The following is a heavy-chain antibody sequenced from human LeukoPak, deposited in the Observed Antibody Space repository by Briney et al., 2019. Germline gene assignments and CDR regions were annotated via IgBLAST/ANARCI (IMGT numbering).Heavy chain of an antibody. Sequence: PGGSLRLSCAASGFTFSSYEMNWVRQAPGKGLEWVSYISSSDSTIYYADSVKGRFTISRDNAKNSLYLQMNSLRAEDTAVYYCARRRYCSAGTCYSLGGFDPWGQGTLVTVSS. CDR2: ISSSDSTI. V-gene: IGHV3-48*03. D-gene: IGHD2-15*01. CDR1: GFTFSSYE. CDR3: ARRRYCSAGTCYSLGGFDP. J-gene: IGHJ5*02.